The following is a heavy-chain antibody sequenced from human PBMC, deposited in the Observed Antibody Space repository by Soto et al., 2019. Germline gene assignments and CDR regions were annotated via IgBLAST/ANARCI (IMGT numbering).Heavy chain of an antibody. J-gene: IGHJ2*01. CDR1: GGSISSGGYS. D-gene: IGHD3-22*01. CDR2: IYQSGST. V-gene: IGHV4-30-2*01. Sequence: SETLSLTCAVSGGSISSGGYSWSWIRQPPGKGLEWIGYIYQSGSTYYNPSLKSRVTISVDWSKNQFALELSSVTAADTAVYYCARESRSSRYDSSGYSQFWFFDLWGRGTLVTSPQ. CDR3: ARESRSSRYDSSGYSQFWFFDL.